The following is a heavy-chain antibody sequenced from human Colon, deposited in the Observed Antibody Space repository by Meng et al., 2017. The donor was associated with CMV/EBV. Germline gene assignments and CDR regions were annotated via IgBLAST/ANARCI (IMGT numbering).Heavy chain of an antibody. J-gene: IGHJ4*02. CDR1: GFTFSSYV. CDR2: IYSGGDIA. CDR3: AKVPRLGDPDSDPDD. D-gene: IGHD2-21*02. Sequence: GGSLRLSCAASGFTFSSYVMSWVRQAPGKGMQWVSVIYSGGDIADYADSVKGRFTISRDNSRSTLYLQMSTLRIEDTATYYCAKVPRLGDPDSDPDDWGQGTLVTVSS. V-gene: IGHV3-23*03.